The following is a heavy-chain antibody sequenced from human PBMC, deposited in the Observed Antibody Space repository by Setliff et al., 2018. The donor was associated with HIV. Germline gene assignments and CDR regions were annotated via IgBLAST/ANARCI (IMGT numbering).Heavy chain of an antibody. CDR2: IYGSGTI. Sequence: SETLSLTCTVSGGSMRSNYWSWIRQPAGKGLEWIGRIYGSGTINYNPYLKSRVIMSVDTSKNQFSLKLSSVTAADTAVYYCAREGTVDALGYWGQGTLVTVSS. J-gene: IGHJ4*02. CDR3: AREGTVDALGY. CDR1: GGSMRSNY. V-gene: IGHV4-4*07. D-gene: IGHD3-16*01.